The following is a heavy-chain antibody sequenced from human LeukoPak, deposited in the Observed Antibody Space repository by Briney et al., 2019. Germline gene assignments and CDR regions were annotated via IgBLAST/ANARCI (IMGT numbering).Heavy chain of an antibody. Sequence: PGGSLRLSCAACGFTFSNYAMNWVRQAPGKGLEWVSVISGSGGSTHYADSVKGRFTIARDNSKNTLYLQMNSLRVEDTAVYYCAKDREYSSSLGFDYWGQGTLVTVSS. D-gene: IGHD6-6*01. CDR1: GFTFSNYA. V-gene: IGHV3-23*01. CDR2: ISGSGGST. CDR3: AKDREYSSSLGFDY. J-gene: IGHJ4*02.